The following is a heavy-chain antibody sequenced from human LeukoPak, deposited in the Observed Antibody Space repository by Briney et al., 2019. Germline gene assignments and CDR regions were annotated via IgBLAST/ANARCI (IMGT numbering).Heavy chain of an antibody. V-gene: IGHV3-74*01. CDR3: ARAAEGIRLDY. Sequence: GGSLRLSCAASGFTFSSYWMHWVRLAPGKGLVWVSRIKTDESTTSYADSVKGRFTISRDNAKNTLYLQMNSPRAEDTAVYYCARAAEGIRLDYWGQGTLVTVSS. CDR2: IKTDESTT. J-gene: IGHJ4*02. D-gene: IGHD6-13*01. CDR1: GFTFSSYW.